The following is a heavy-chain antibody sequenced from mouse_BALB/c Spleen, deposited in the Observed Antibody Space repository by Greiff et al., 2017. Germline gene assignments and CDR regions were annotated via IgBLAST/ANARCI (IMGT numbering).Heavy chain of an antibody. CDR1: GFTFSSYA. J-gene: IGHJ3*01. Sequence: EVQRVESGGGLVKPGGSLKLSCAASGFTFSSYAMSWVRQSPEKRLEWVAEISSGGSYTYYPDTVTGRFTISRDNAKNTLYLEMSSLRSEDTAMYYCASREAWFAYWGQGTLVTVSA. CDR2: ISSGGSYT. CDR3: ASREAWFAY. V-gene: IGHV5-9-4*01. D-gene: IGHD3-3*01.